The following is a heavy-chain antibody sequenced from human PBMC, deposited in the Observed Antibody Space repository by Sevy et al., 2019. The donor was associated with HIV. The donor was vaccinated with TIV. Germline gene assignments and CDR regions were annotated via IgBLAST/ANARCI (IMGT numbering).Heavy chain of an antibody. V-gene: IGHV3-72*01. CDR3: ARVSYYDDSSPDGYFDY. CDR1: GFTLSDHY. J-gene: IGHJ4*02. Sequence: GGSLRLSCTASGFTLSDHYMDWVRQAPGKGLEWVGRTRNKANSYTTENAASVKGRFTISRDDSKNSLYLQMNSLKTEDTAVYYCARVSYYDDSSPDGYFDYWGQGTLVTVSS. D-gene: IGHD3-22*01. CDR2: TRNKANSYTT.